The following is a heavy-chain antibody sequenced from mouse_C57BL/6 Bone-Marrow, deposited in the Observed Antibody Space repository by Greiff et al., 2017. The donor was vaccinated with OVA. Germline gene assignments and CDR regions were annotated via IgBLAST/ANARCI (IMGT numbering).Heavy chain of an antibody. CDR3: ARLLAY. Sequence: QVQLQQPGAELVKPGASVKLSCKASGYTFTSYWLQWVKQRPGQGLEWIGEIDPSDSYTNYNQKFKGKATLTGDPSSSTAYMQLSSLTSEDSAVYYCARLLAYWGQGTLVTVSA. D-gene: IGHD2-1*01. J-gene: IGHJ3*01. V-gene: IGHV1-50*01. CDR1: GYTFTSYW. CDR2: IDPSDSYT.